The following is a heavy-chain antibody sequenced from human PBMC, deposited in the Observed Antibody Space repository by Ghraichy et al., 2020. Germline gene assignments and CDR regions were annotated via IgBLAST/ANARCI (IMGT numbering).Heavy chain of an antibody. CDR1: GGTFSSYA. V-gene: IGHV1-69*04. Sequence: SVKVSCKASGGTFSSYAISWVRQAPGQGLEWMGRIIPILGIANYAQKFQGRVTITADKSTSTAYMELSSLRSEDTAVYYCARDHPDYDFWSGPLYYYYGMDVWGQGTTVTVSS. J-gene: IGHJ6*02. CDR3: ARDHPDYDFWSGPLYYYYGMDV. D-gene: IGHD3-3*01. CDR2: IIPILGIA.